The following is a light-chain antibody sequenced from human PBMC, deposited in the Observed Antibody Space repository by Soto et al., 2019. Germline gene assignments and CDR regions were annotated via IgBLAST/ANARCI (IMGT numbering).Light chain of an antibody. Sequence: EVAMTQSPTTLSMSPGERATLSCRASQSVTSNLAWYQQKPGQAPRLLIYGASARATGIPARFSGSGSGKEFPLPISSLQSEDFAVYYCQQYSNWPITFGQGSRLELK. CDR1: QSVTSN. V-gene: IGKV3D-15*01. CDR2: GAS. CDR3: QQYSNWPIT. J-gene: IGKJ5*01.